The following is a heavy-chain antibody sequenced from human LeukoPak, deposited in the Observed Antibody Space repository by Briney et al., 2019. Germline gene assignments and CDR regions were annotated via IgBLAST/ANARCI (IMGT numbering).Heavy chain of an antibody. Sequence: GGSLRLSCASSGFTFSSYWMTWVRQAPGKGLEWVANLKEDGSEKYYVDSVKGRFTISRDNAKSSLYLQMDSLRAEDTAVYYCARMMASIPRGVPDYWGQGTLVTVSS. J-gene: IGHJ4*02. CDR2: LKEDGSEK. D-gene: IGHD5-24*01. V-gene: IGHV3-7*01. CDR1: GFTFSSYW. CDR3: ARMMASIPRGVPDY.